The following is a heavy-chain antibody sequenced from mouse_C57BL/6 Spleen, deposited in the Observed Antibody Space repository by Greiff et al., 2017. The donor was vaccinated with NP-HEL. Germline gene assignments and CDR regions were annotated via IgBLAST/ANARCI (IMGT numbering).Heavy chain of an antibody. CDR2: ISYDGSN. CDR1: GYSITSGYY. D-gene: IGHD1-1*01. V-gene: IGHV3-6*01. Sequence: VQLKESGPGLVKPSQSLSLTCSVTGYSITSGYYWNWIRQFPGNKLEWMGYISYDGSNNYNPSLKNRISITRDTSKNQFFLKLNSVTTEDTATYYCARAGYGSLDYWGQGTTLTVSS. CDR3: ARAGYGSLDY. J-gene: IGHJ2*01.